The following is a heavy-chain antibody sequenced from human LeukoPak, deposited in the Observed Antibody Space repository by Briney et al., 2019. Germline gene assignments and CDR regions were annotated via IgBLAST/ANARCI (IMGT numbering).Heavy chain of an antibody. Sequence: GGSLRLSCAASGFTFSSYGMHWVRQAPGKGLEWVAVIWYDGSNKYYADSVKGRFTISRDNSKNTLYLQMNSLRAEDTAVCYCARDLGHTSGLDYWGQGTLVTVSS. CDR3: ARDLGHTSGLDY. V-gene: IGHV3-33*01. J-gene: IGHJ4*02. CDR1: GFTFSSYG. D-gene: IGHD3-10*01. CDR2: IWYDGSNK.